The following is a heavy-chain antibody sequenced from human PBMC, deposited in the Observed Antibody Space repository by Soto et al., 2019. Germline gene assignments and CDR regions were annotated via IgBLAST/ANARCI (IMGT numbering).Heavy chain of an antibody. V-gene: IGHV4-59*01. D-gene: IGHD1-26*01. J-gene: IGHJ3*02. Sequence: SETLSLTCSVSGGSLSSYFWSWIRQPPGKGLEWIGYIFYSGTTNYNPSLKSRVTISIDTSRNRFALKLNSVTAADTAVYYCARGRGGTYDAFDIWGQGTMVTVSS. CDR2: IFYSGTT. CDR1: GGSLSSYF. CDR3: ARGRGGTYDAFDI.